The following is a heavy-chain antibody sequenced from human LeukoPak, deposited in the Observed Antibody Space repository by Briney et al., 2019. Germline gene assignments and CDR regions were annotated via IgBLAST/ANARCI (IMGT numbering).Heavy chain of an antibody. CDR3: AREEGGQYSSSLYMDV. D-gene: IGHD6-6*01. J-gene: IGHJ6*03. CDR2: IYSGGST. Sequence: GGSLRPSCAASGFTVSSNYMSWVRQAPGKGLEWVSVIYSGGSTYYADSVKGRFTISRDNSKNTLYLQMNSLRAEDTAVYYCAREEGGQYSSSLYMDVWGKGTTVTVSS. V-gene: IGHV3-53*01. CDR1: GFTVSSNY.